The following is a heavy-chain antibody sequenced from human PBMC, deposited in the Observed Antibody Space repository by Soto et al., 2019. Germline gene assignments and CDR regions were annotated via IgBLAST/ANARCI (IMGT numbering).Heavy chain of an antibody. J-gene: IGHJ5*02. CDR2: IIPIFGTA. CDR1: GGTFSSYA. V-gene: IGHV1-69*13. Sequence: SVKVSCKASGGTFSSYAISWVRQAPGQGLEWMGGIIPIFGTANYAQKFQGRVTITADESTSTAYMELSSLRSEDTAVYYCAGNPPRDGGYPPPIVTWGQGTLVTVSS. CDR3: AGNPPRDGGYPPPIVT. D-gene: IGHD2-15*01.